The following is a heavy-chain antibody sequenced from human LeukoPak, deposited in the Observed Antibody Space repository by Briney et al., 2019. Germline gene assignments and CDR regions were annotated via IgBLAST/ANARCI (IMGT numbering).Heavy chain of an antibody. V-gene: IGHV6-1*01. CDR2: TYSRSKWYN. CDR3: ARSGYSYGYAAMDV. J-gene: IGHJ6*02. CDR1: GDSVSSNTAA. D-gene: IGHD5-18*01. Sequence: SQTLSLTCAISGDSVSSNTAAWNWIRQSPSRGLEWLGRTYSRSKWYNDYAVSVKSRITINPDTSMNQFSLHLNSVTPEDTAVYYCARSGYSYGYAAMDVWGQGTTVTVSS.